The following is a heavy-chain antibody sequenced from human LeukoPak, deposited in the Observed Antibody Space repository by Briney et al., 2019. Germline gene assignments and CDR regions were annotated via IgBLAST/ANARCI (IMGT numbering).Heavy chain of an antibody. D-gene: IGHD4-17*01. CDR3: AYGYGDGQGESYYYMDV. V-gene: IGHV3-21*06. CDR1: GFTFSSYS. Sequence: GGSLRLSCAASGFTFSSYSMNWVRQAPGKGLGWVSSISSSSSYIYYADSMKGRFTISRDNAKNSLYLQMNSLRAEDTAVYYCAYGYGDGQGESYYYMDVWGKGTTVTVSS. CDR2: ISSSSSYI. J-gene: IGHJ6*03.